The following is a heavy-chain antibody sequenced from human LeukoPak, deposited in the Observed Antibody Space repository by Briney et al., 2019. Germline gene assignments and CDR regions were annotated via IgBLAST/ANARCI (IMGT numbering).Heavy chain of an antibody. V-gene: IGHV4-59*08. CDR3: ARLGTKRWGPFDY. J-gene: IGHJ4*02. Sequence: SETLSLTCTVSGGSISSYYWSWIRQPPGKGLEWIGYIYYSGSTNYNPSLKSRVTISLDTSKNQFSLKLSSVTAADTAVYYCARLGTKRWGPFDYWGQGTLVTVSS. D-gene: IGHD1-1*01. CDR2: IYYSGST. CDR1: GGSISSYY.